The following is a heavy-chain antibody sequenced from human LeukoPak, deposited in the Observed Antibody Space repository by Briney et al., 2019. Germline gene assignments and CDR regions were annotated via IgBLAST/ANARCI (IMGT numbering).Heavy chain of an antibody. CDR2: ISGNGGST. Sequence: GGSLRLSCAASGFTFSSYAMSWVRQAPGKGLESVSTISGNGGSTYYAYSVEGRFTISRDNSKNTLYLQMTSLRAEDTALYYCARVPAARWLDPWGQGTLVTVSS. D-gene: IGHD2-2*01. J-gene: IGHJ5*02. V-gene: IGHV3-23*01. CDR1: GFTFSSYA. CDR3: ARVPAARWLDP.